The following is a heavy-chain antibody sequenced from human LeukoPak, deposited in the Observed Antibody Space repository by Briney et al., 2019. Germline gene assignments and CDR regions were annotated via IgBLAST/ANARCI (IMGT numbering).Heavy chain of an antibody. CDR1: GGSISSGDYY. Sequence: SETLSLTCTVSGGSISSGDYYWSWIRQPPGKGLEWIGYFHNSGTSTYNPSLKSRVTISADTSKNQFSLKLNSLTTADTAVYYCTRGAGWLIDYWGQGILVTVSS. V-gene: IGHV4-61*08. J-gene: IGHJ4*02. CDR2: FHNSGTS. CDR3: TRGAGWLIDY. D-gene: IGHD3-16*01.